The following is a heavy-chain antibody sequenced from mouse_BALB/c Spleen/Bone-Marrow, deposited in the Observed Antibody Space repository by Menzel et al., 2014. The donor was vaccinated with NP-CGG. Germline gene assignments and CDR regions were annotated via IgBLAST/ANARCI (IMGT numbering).Heavy chain of an antibody. Sequence: QVQLQQSGPGLVAPSQSLSITCTVSGFSLTIYGVHWVRQPPGKGLEWLGVSWAGGRPSYNSALLSRLTISKDISKSQVFIKRSSLQTDDSAMCYCAREGCGEAMDYWGQGTSVTGSS. CDR2: SWAGGRP. CDR3: AREGCGEAMDY. V-gene: IGHV2-9*02. J-gene: IGHJ4*01. CDR1: GFSLTIYG.